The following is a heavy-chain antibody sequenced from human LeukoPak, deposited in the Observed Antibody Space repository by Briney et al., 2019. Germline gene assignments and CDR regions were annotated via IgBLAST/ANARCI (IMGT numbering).Heavy chain of an antibody. Sequence: PSETLSLTCTVSGASMSRYYWSWIRQPPGKGLEWIAYVYYSGSTNYNPSLKSRVTISVDTSKNQFSLKLSSVTAADTAVYYCARNWPYGDYTYGMDVWGQGTTVTVSS. V-gene: IGHV4-59*01. CDR3: ARNWPYGDYTYGMDV. CDR2: VYYSGST. D-gene: IGHD4-17*01. J-gene: IGHJ6*02. CDR1: GASMSRYY.